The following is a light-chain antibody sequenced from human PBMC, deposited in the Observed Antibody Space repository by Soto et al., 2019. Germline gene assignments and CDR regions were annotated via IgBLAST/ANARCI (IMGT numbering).Light chain of an antibody. CDR3: QSYDSSLSGSV. Sequence: QSVLTQPPSVSGAPGQRVTISCTGISSNIGAGYDVHWYQQLPGTAPKLLIYGNSNRPSGVPDRFSGSKSGTSASLAITGIQAEEEADYYCQSYDSSLSGSVFGGGTKLTVL. J-gene: IGLJ3*02. V-gene: IGLV1-40*01. CDR1: SSNIGAGYD. CDR2: GNS.